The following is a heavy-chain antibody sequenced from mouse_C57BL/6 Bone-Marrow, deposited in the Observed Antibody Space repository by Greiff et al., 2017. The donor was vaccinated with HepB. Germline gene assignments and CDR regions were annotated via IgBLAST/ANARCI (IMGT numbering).Heavy chain of an antibody. CDR2: INSDGGST. J-gene: IGHJ1*03. Sequence: EVHLVESGGGLVQPGESLKLSCESYEYEFPSHDMSWVRQTPEKRLELVAAINSDGGSTYYPDTMERRFIISRDNTKKTQYLQLSSLGSEDTTLYYCARNYGSREGYWYFDVWGTGTTVTVSS. CDR1: EYEFPSHD. D-gene: IGHD1-1*01. CDR3: ARNYGSREGYWYFDV. V-gene: IGHV5-2*01.